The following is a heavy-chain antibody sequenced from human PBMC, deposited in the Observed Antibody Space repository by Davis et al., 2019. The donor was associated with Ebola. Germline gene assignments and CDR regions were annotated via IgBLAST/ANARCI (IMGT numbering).Heavy chain of an antibody. CDR3: ARDLYVTAPGDY. CDR2: ISPYNGNT. V-gene: IGHV1-18*01. D-gene: IGHD2/OR15-2a*01. CDR1: GYTFTTYS. Sequence: AASVKVSCKASGYTFTTYSIAWVRQVPGQGLEWVGWISPYNGNTNYEQKFQGRVTMTTDTSTSTAYMELRSLRSDDTAVYYCARDLYVTAPGDYWGQGTLVTVSS. J-gene: IGHJ4*02.